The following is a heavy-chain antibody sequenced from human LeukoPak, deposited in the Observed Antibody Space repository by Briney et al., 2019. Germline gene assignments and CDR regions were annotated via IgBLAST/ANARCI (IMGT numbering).Heavy chain of an antibody. Sequence: SVKVSCKASGGTFSSYAISWVRQAPGQGLEWMGGIITIFDTGNYAQKFQGRVTITADESTSTAYMELSSLRSEDTAVYYCAKGGYSYDSSGHSYFDYWGQGTLVTVSS. CDR2: IITIFDTG. CDR3: AKGGYSYDSSGHSYFDY. CDR1: GGTFSSYA. D-gene: IGHD3-22*01. V-gene: IGHV1-69*01. J-gene: IGHJ4*02.